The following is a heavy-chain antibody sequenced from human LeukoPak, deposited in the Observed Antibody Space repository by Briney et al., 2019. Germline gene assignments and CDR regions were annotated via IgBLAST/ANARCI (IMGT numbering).Heavy chain of an antibody. J-gene: IGHJ5*01. CDR2: ISRDGTIT. Sequence: GGSLRLSCAASGFTVSSNYMSWVRQAPGKGLEWVSGISRDGTITNYADAVKGRFTISRDNAKNTLYLQMNSLRVEDTAVYFCARGWYGPDSCGQGTLVTVSS. CDR3: ARGWYGPDS. D-gene: IGHD1-14*01. V-gene: IGHV3-74*01. CDR1: GFTVSSNY.